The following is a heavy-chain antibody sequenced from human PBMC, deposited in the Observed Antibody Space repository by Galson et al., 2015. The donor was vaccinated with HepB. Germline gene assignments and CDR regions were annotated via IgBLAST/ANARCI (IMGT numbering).Heavy chain of an antibody. Sequence: SVKVSCKASGYTLASYTMHWVRQAHGQRREWMAGINAANGDAASSQKFQGRVTITRDTSASTAYMELSSLSFEDTAVYYCARKDYYSSGIYHFDYWGQGTLVTVSS. CDR1: GYTLASYT. CDR3: ARKDYYSSGIYHFDY. CDR2: INAANGDA. V-gene: IGHV1-3*01. D-gene: IGHD3-10*01. J-gene: IGHJ4*02.